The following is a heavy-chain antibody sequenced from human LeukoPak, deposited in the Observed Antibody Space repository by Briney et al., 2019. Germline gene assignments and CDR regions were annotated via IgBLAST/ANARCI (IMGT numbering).Heavy chain of an antibody. CDR1: GYSFTSYW. CDR3: ARLAYCGGDCYLNAFDY. J-gene: IGHJ4*02. Sequence: GESLKISCKGSGYSFTSYWIGWVRQMPGKGLEWMGIIYPGDSDTRYSPSFQGQVTISADKSISTAYLQWSSLKASDTAMYYCARLAYCGGDCYLNAFDYWGQGTLVTVSS. CDR2: IYPGDSDT. V-gene: IGHV5-51*01. D-gene: IGHD2-21*02.